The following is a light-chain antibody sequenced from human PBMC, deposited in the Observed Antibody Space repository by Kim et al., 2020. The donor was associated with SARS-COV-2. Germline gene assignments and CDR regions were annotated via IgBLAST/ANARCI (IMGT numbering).Light chain of an antibody. Sequence: EIVLTQSPGTLSLSPGERATLSCKASQTISSSYLAWFQQKPGQAPRLLIYGVSSRATGIPDRFSGSGSGTDFTLTISRLEPEDFAVYHCQHYGRSPTFGQGTKVDIK. CDR3: QHYGRSPT. V-gene: IGKV3-20*01. CDR1: QTISSSY. J-gene: IGKJ1*01. CDR2: GVS.